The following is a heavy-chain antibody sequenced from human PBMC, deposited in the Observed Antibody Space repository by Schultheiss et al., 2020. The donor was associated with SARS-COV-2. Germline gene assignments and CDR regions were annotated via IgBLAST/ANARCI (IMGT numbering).Heavy chain of an antibody. CDR3: ARGPYWYAAAAADYFDY. J-gene: IGHJ4*02. CDR2: IYHSGST. CDR1: GYSISSGYY. V-gene: IGHV4-38-2*01. Sequence: SQTLSLTCAVSGYSISSGYYWGWIRQPPGKGLEWIGSIYHSGSTYYNPSLKSLVTISVDTSKNQFSLKLSSVTAADTAVYYCARGPYWYAAAAADYFDYWGQGTLVTVSS. D-gene: IGHD6-13*01.